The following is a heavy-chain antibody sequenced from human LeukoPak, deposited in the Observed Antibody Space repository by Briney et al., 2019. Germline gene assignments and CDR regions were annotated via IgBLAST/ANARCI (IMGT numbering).Heavy chain of an antibody. V-gene: IGHV4-34*01. CDR3: AISTVDTVMVVRNY. D-gene: IGHD5-18*01. Sequence: PSETLSLTCAVYGGSFNNYYWGWIRQPPGKRLEWIGEINHSGSTNYNPSLKSRVTISVDTSKNQFSLKLSSATAADTAVYYCAISTVDTVMVVRNYWGQGTLVTVSS. J-gene: IGHJ4*02. CDR1: GGSFNNYY. CDR2: INHSGST.